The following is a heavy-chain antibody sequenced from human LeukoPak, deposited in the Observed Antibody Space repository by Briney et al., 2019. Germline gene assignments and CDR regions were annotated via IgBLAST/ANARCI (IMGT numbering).Heavy chain of an antibody. CDR2: ISSSGSTI. V-gene: IGHV3-48*04. CDR3: AREGRDDYYFDY. Sequence: GGSLRLSCVASGFTFNNYSMNWVRQAPGKGLEWVSYISSSGSTIYYADSVKGRFTISRDNAKNSLYLQMNSLRAEDSGVYYCAREGRDDYYFDYWGQGTLVTVSS. D-gene: IGHD1-1*01. CDR1: GFTFNNYS. J-gene: IGHJ4*02.